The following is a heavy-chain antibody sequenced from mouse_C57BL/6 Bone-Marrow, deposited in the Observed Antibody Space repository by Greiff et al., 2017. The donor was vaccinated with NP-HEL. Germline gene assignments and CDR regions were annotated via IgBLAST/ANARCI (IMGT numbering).Heavy chain of an antibody. CDR2: ISNGGGST. V-gene: IGHV5-12*01. Sequence: EVQGVESGGGLVQPGGSLKLSCAASGFTFSDYYMYWVRQTPEKRLEWVAYISNGGGSTYYPDTVKGRFTISRDNAKNTLYLQMSRLKSEDTAMYYCARQGLSTVVGMDYWGQGTSVTVSS. CDR3: ARQGLSTVVGMDY. CDR1: GFTFSDYY. J-gene: IGHJ4*01. D-gene: IGHD1-1*01.